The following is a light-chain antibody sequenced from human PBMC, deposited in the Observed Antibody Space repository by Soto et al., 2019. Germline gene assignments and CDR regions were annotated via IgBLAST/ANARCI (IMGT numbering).Light chain of an antibody. CDR3: QQYGRSPFT. CDR1: QSVSSNN. Sequence: EIVLTQSPGTLSLSPGERATLSYRASQSVSSNNLAWYQQRPGQAPRVVIYGASTRATGIPERFSGSGSGTDCTLTISRLEPEDFAVYYCQQYGRSPFTFGPGTKVGIK. V-gene: IGKV3-20*01. J-gene: IGKJ3*01. CDR2: GAS.